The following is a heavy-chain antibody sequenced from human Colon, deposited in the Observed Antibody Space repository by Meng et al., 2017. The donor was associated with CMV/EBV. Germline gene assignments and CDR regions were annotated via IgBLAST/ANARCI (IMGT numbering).Heavy chain of an antibody. CDR2: IYPRDSDT. V-gene: IGHV5-51*01. J-gene: IGHJ5*02. CDR3: ARSGEGDNWFDP. Sequence: CQASGSGFIGHWIAWVRQMPGKGLECLGIIYPRDSDTKYNPSFQGQVTISVDKSLNTAYLQWNTLKASDTAMYYCARSGEGDNWFDPWGQGTLVTVSS. CDR1: GSGFIGHW. D-gene: IGHD3-10*01.